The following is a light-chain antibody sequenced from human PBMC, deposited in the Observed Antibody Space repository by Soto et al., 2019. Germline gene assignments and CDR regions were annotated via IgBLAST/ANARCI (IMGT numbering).Light chain of an antibody. CDR2: YNN. CDR3: AAWDDSLYGWV. Sequence: QSALTQPPPASGTPGQRVTISCSGSSSNIGSNTVNWYQQLPGTAPTLLIYYNNQRPSGVPDRFSGSKSGTSASLAISGLQSEDEAHYYCAAWDDSLYGWVFGGGTKVTVL. V-gene: IGLV1-44*01. J-gene: IGLJ3*02. CDR1: SSNIGSNT.